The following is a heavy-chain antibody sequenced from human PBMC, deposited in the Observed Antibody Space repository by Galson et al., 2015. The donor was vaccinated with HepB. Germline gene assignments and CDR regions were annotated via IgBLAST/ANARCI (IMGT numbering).Heavy chain of an antibody. J-gene: IGHJ4*02. D-gene: IGHD1-20*01. Sequence: SLRLSCAASGFTFSNYPMSWVRQAPGKGPEWLEWVSAISTKGGITYYADSVKDRFTISRDNSWDTLYLQMNSLRAEDTAIYYCARRITGTSNYFDYWGQGALVTVSS. CDR3: ARRITGTSNYFDY. CDR2: ISTKGGIT. CDR1: GFTFSNYP. V-gene: IGHV3-23*01.